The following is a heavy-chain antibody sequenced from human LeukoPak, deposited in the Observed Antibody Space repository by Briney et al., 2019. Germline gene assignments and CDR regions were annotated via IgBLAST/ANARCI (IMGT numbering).Heavy chain of an antibody. CDR3: ARDVEGGTFDI. J-gene: IGHJ3*02. CDR2: IDQSGGRN. CDR1: GFTFSRFW. Sequence: AGGSLRLSCAASGFTFSRFWMNWVRQARGIGLEWVANIDQSGGRNNYVDSVKGRFTISRDNAKNSLFLEMSSLRADDTAVYFCARDVEGGTFDIWGQGTTVTVSS. D-gene: IGHD3-16*01. V-gene: IGHV3-7*05.